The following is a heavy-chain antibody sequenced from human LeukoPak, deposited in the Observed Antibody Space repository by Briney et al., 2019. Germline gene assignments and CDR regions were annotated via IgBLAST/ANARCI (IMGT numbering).Heavy chain of an antibody. Sequence: GGSLRLSCAASGFTFSSYAMSWVRQPPGQGLERVSAVSGSGSSTYYADSVQDQFTISRDNSKKTLYLQMNSLRAEGTAVYYCAELGITMIGGVWGKRTTFTISS. J-gene: IGHJ6*01. V-gene: IGHV3-23*01. CDR2: VSGSGSST. CDR1: GFTFSSYA. CDR3: AELGITMIGGV. D-gene: IGHD3-10*02.